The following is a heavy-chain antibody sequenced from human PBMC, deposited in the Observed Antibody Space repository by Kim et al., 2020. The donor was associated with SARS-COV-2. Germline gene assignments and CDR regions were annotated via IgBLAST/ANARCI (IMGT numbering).Heavy chain of an antibody. V-gene: IGHV4-61*03. CDR2: VHKSGRT. Sequence: SETLSLTCTVSGESVSSGDYYWTWIRQAPGKGLEWIGYVHKSGRTNYNPSLNSRTTISVDKSKNDFSLKLSSVTAAATAVYYCARLIGTKTYWGRGTLVT. CDR3: ARLIGTKTY. D-gene: IGHD1-20*01. J-gene: IGHJ4*02. CDR1: GESVSSGDYY.